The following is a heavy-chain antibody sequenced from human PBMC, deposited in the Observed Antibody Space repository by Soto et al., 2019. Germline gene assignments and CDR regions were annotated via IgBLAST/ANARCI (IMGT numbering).Heavy chain of an antibody. CDR3: TRVGAGYISGMDF. CDR2: IRSESYGGTT. CDR1: GFTFGDYF. D-gene: IGHD3-10*01. V-gene: IGHV3-49*03. Sequence: EVQLVESGGGFVQPGRSLRLSCTVSGFTFGDYFMNWIRQAPGKGLEWVGFIRSESYGGTTEYAASVKGRVTISRDDSKSIAYLQINSLKTEDTAVYYCTRVGAGYISGMDFWGQGTLVSVSS. J-gene: IGHJ4*02.